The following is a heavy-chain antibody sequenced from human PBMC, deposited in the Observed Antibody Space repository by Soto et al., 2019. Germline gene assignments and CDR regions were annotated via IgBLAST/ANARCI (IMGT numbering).Heavy chain of an antibody. CDR3: VTQRYYDFLTGSDFDF. Sequence: ASVKLSCTVSGYSNIDISIHWVRQAPRKGLEWMGGFDTEDGETIYAQKFQDRVIMTEDTSTDTAYMELSSLRSEDTAVYYCVTQRYYDFLTGSDFDFWGQGTLVTVSS. D-gene: IGHD3-9*01. CDR1: GYSNIDIS. J-gene: IGHJ4*02. V-gene: IGHV1-24*01. CDR2: FDTEDGET.